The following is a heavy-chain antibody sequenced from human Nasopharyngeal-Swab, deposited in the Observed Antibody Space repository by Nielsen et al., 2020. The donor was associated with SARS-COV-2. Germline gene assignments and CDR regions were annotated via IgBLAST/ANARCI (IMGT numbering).Heavy chain of an antibody. CDR3: ARQRVAAAGHYYYYYGMDV. Sequence: SETLSLTCTVSGGSISSSSYYWGWIRQPPGKGLEWIGSIYYSGSTYYNPSLKSRVTISVGTSKNQFSLKLSSVTAADTAVYYCARQRVAAAGHYYYYYGMDVWGQGTTVTVSS. CDR2: IYYSGST. V-gene: IGHV4-39*01. J-gene: IGHJ6*02. D-gene: IGHD6-13*01. CDR1: GGSISSSSYY.